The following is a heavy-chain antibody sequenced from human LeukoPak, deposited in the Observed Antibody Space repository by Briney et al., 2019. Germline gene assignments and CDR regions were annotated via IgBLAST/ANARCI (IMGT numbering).Heavy chain of an antibody. Sequence: PGGSLRLSCAASGFTFSSYWMSWVRQAPGKGLEWVANIKQDGSEKYYVDSVKGRFTISRDNAKNSLYLQMNSLRAEDTAVYYCARARRIAAAGPYYYYMDVWGKGTTVTISS. CDR2: IKQDGSEK. D-gene: IGHD6-13*01. CDR1: GFTFSSYW. CDR3: ARARRIAAAGPYYYYMDV. V-gene: IGHV3-7*01. J-gene: IGHJ6*03.